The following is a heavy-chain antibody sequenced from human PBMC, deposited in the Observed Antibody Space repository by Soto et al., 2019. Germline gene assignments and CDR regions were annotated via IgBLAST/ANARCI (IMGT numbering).Heavy chain of an antibody. J-gene: IGHJ6*02. CDR3: ARQGFGALHGLVDA. V-gene: IGHV4-59*08. D-gene: IGHD3-10*01. CDR1: GGSISSYH. Sequence: QVQLQESGPGLVKPSETLSLSCTVSGGSISSYHWSWIRQTPGKGLEWIGYVHYSWGSNYNPSLKTRAAIPLAPSKTQFSPRLTSVTATDTAVYYCARQGFGALHGLVDAWGQGTTVTVSS. CDR2: VHYSWGS.